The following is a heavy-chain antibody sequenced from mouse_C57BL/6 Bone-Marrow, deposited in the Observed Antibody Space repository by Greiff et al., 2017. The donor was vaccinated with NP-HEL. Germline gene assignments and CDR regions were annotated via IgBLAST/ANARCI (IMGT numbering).Heavy chain of an antibody. CDR3: ARARIYDGYRYQHSFAY. CDR1: GYAFSSYW. D-gene: IGHD2-3*01. Sequence: VKLMESGAELVKPGASVKISCKASGYAFSSYWMNWVKQRPGKGLEWIGQIYPGDGDTNYNGKFKGKATLTADKSSSTAYMQLSSLTSEDSAVYFCARARIYDGYRYQHSFAYWGQGTLVTVSA. J-gene: IGHJ3*01. CDR2: IYPGDGDT. V-gene: IGHV1-80*01.